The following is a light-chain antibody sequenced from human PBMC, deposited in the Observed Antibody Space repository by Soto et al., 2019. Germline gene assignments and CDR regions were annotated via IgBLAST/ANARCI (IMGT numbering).Light chain of an antibody. CDR3: QQYNNWLWT. CDR1: QSVSSN. CDR2: GAS. V-gene: IGKV3-15*01. Sequence: EIVLTQSPATVSLSPGERATLSCRASQSVSSNLAWYQQKPGQAPRLLIYGASTRATGIPARFSGSGSGTEFTLTISSLQSEDFAVYYCQQYNNWLWTFGQGTKVDIK. J-gene: IGKJ1*01.